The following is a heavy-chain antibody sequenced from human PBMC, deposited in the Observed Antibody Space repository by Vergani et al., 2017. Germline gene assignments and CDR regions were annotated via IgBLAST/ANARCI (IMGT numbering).Heavy chain of an antibody. CDR3: AAEGANTIFRST. V-gene: IGHV1-58*01. J-gene: IGHJ4*02. CDR2: IVVGSGNT. CDR1: GFTFTSSA. Sequence: QMQLVQSGPEVKKPGTSVKVSCKASGFTFTSSAVQWVRQARGQRLEWIGWIVVGSGNTNYAQKFQERVTITRDMSTSTAYMELSSLRSEDTAVYYCAAEGANTIFRSTWGQGTLVTVSS. D-gene: IGHD3-3*01.